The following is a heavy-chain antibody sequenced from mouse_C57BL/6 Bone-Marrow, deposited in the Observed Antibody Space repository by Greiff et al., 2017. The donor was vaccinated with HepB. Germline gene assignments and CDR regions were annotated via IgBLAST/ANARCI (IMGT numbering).Heavy chain of an antibody. CDR3: ARDEGYYGFIDV. CDR2: SRNKANDYTT. V-gene: IGHV7-1*01. Sequence: EVQGVESGGGLVQSGRSLRLSCATSGFTFSDFYMEGVRQAPGKGLEWIAASRNKANDYTTEYSASVKGRFIVSRDTSQSILYLQMNALRAEDTAIYYCARDEGYYGFIDVWGTGTTVTVSS. CDR1: GFTFSDFY. J-gene: IGHJ1*03.